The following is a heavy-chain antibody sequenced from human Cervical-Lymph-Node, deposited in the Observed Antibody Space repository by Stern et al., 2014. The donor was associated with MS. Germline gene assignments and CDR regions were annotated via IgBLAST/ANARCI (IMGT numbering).Heavy chain of an antibody. CDR1: GDSISSYTHY. CDR3: AKHACTGAACPFDL. D-gene: IGHD2-8*02. V-gene: IGHV4-39*01. J-gene: IGHJ4*02. Sequence: QVQLQESGPGLVKPSETLSLTCAVSGDSISSYTHYWAWIRQPPGQGLEWIRSVYYGGADSNNRSPKHRVVISVDAFNNRSALGHNSGTAADTAVYYCAKHACTGAACPFDLWGQGTLVTVSS. CDR2: VYYGGAD.